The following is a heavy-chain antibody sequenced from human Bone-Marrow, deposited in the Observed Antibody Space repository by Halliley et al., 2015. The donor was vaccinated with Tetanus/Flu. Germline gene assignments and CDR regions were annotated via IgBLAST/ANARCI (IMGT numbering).Heavy chain of an antibody. V-gene: IGHV4-31*03. CDR3: ARGHYYYGSGSYFDY. CDR2: IYYSGST. CDR1: GGSFSSGGYY. Sequence: TLSLTCTVSGGSFSSGGYYWNWIRQHPGKGLEWIGHIYYSGSTYYNPSLKSRVTISLDTSKNQFSLKLSSVTAADTAVYYCARGHYYYGSGSYFDYWGQGTLVTVSS. J-gene: IGHJ4*02. D-gene: IGHD3-10*01.